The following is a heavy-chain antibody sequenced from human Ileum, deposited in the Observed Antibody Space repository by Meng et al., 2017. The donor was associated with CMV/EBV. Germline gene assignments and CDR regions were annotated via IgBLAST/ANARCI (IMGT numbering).Heavy chain of an antibody. V-gene: IGHV3-74*01. D-gene: IGHD1-1*01. J-gene: IGHJ4*02. Sequence: GESLKISCVGSGFTLTGYWMHWVRQTPGRGLESLSCIRSDGGFADYADSVKGRFIISRDNAKNTLYLQMDSLRADDTAVYYCARGTIYWKGVDYWGQGTWVTVSS. CDR1: GFTLTGYW. CDR2: IRSDGGFA. CDR3: ARGTIYWKGVDY.